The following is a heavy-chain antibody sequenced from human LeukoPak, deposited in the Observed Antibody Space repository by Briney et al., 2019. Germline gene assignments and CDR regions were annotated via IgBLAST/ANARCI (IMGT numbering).Heavy chain of an antibody. D-gene: IGHD3-10*01. CDR1: GYSFTCYL. CDR3: ARSLTIVQDYYYYGMDV. CDR2: IYPGDSDT. V-gene: IGHV5-51*01. J-gene: IGHJ6*02. Sequence: GESLKISYKGSGYSFTCYLIGWVRQMPRKGLEWMGIIYPGDSDTRYSPSFQGQVTVSADTSISTAYLQWSSLKASDTAMYYCARSLTIVQDYYYYGMDVWGQGTTVTVSS.